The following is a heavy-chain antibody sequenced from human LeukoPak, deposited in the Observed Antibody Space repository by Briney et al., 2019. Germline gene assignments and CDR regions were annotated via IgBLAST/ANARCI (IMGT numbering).Heavy chain of an antibody. CDR3: ASMTTVHY. CDR1: GFTFSSYS. CDR2: ISSTSSYI. J-gene: IGHJ4*02. D-gene: IGHD4-17*01. V-gene: IGHV3-21*01. Sequence: PGGYLRLSCAASGFTFSSYSMNWVRQAPGKGLEWVSSISSTSSYIYYADSVKGRFTISRDNAKNSLYMQMNSLRGEDRAVYYCASMTTVHYWGQGTLVTVSS.